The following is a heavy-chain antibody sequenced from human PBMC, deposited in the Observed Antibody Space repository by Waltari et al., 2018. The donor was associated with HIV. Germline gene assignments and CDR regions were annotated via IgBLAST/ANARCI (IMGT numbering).Heavy chain of an antibody. CDR3: AREKPPYDLWSDSQIWGNYGLDV. V-gene: IGHV4-59*01. Sequence: QVQLQESGPGLVKPSETLSLTCSVTGDSITGYYWTWIRQHLGKRLEWIGSMYYSGSTQYNPSRKSRVTMSLDTSRRQVSLMLTSVTAADTAIFYCAREKPPYDLWSDSQIWGNYGLDVWGPGTTVIVSS. D-gene: IGHD3-3*01. CDR1: GDSITGYY. CDR2: MYYSGST. J-gene: IGHJ6*02.